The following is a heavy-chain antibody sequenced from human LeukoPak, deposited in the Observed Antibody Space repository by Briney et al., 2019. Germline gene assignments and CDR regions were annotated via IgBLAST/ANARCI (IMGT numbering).Heavy chain of an antibody. CDR1: GYTFTSYA. CDR2: INTNTGNP. J-gene: IGHJ4*02. CDR3: ASQFFAPSYSSSWPFDY. V-gene: IGHV7-4-1*02. D-gene: IGHD6-13*01. Sequence: GASVKVSCKASGYTFTSYAMNWVRQAPGQGLEWMGWINTNTGNPTYAQGFTGRFVFSLDTSVSTAYLQISSLKAEDTAVYYCASQFFAPSYSSSWPFDYWGQGTLVTVSS.